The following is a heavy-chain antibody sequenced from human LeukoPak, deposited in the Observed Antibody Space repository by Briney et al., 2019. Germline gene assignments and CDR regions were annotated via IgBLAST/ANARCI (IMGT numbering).Heavy chain of an antibody. Sequence: ASVKVSCKASENTFTNYYMHWVRQAPGQGLEWMGWINPNSGGTNYAQKFQGWVTMTRDTSISTAYMELSRLRSDDTAVYYCARALGYFDYYYYGMDVWGQGTTVTVSS. CDR3: ARALGYFDYYYYGMDV. CDR1: ENTFTNYY. J-gene: IGHJ6*02. D-gene: IGHD3-9*01. CDR2: INPNSGGT. V-gene: IGHV1-2*04.